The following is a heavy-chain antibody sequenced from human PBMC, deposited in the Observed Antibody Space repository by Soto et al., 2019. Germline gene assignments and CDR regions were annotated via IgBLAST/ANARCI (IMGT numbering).Heavy chain of an antibody. CDR1: GFSLSTSGEG. V-gene: IGHV2-5*01. CDR2: IYWNDDK. D-gene: IGHD2-8*02. Sequence: QITLKESGPTLVKPTQPLTLTCTFSGFSLSTSGEGVGWIRQPPGEALEWLAVIYWNDDKRYSPSLRSRVTITADTSKNQVVLTKINMDPVDAAAYYCAHRLGASSTGGAFNIWGQGTMVTVSS. J-gene: IGHJ3*02. CDR3: AHRLGASSTGGAFNI.